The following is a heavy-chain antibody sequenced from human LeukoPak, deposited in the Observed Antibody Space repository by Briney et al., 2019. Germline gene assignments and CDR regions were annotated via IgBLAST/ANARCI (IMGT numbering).Heavy chain of an antibody. CDR3: AVQDKPYGSGSYWHP. CDR1: GGSFSGYY. J-gene: IGHJ5*02. V-gene: IGHV4-34*01. Sequence: SETLSLTCAVYGGSFSGYYWSWIRQPPGKELEWIGEINHSGSTNYNPSLKSRVTISVDTSKNQFSLKLSSVTAADTAVYYCAVQDKPYGSGSYWHPWGQGTLVTVSS. D-gene: IGHD3-10*01. CDR2: INHSGST.